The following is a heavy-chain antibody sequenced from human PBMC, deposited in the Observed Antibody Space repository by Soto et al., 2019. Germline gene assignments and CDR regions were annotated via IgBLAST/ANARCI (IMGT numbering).Heavy chain of an antibody. CDR2: ISGSGGST. J-gene: IGHJ4*02. CDR1: GFTFSSYA. CDR3: ARGGGGGLFEH. V-gene: IGHV3-23*01. Sequence: GGSLRLSCAASGFTFSSYAMSWVRQAPGKGLEWVSAISGSGGSTYYADSVKGRFTISRDNTKSSLFLQMNSLGVEDTAVYYCARGGGGGLFEHWGQGVLVTVSS. D-gene: IGHD2-21*01.